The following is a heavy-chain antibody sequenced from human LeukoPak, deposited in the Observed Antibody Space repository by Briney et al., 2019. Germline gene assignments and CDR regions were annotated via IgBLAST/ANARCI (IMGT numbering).Heavy chain of an antibody. J-gene: IGHJ4*02. Sequence: GGSLRLPCAASEFTFSSYSMNWVRQAPGKGLEWVSSISSSSSYIYYADSVKGRFTISRDNAKNSLYLQMNSLRAEDTAVYYCARDLPIAAAGTCFDYWGQGTLVTVSS. V-gene: IGHV3-21*01. CDR1: EFTFSSYS. CDR3: ARDLPIAAAGTCFDY. CDR2: ISSSSSYI. D-gene: IGHD6-13*01.